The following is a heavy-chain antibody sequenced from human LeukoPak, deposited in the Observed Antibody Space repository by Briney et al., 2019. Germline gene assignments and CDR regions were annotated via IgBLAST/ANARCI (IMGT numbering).Heavy chain of an antibody. J-gene: IGHJ4*02. D-gene: IGHD5-12*01. CDR3: AREGRGYSGFPDY. V-gene: IGHV4-31*03. CDR1: GGSISSGDYD. CDR2: IYYSGST. Sequence: PSETLSLTCTVSGGSISSGDYDWSWIRQHPGKGLEWIGYIYYSGSTYYNPSLKSRVTISVDSSKNQFSLKLSSVTAADTAVYYCAREGRGYSGFPDYWGQGTLVTVSS.